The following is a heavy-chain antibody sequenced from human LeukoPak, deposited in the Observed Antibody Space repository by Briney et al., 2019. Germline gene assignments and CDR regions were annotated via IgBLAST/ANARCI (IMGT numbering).Heavy chain of an antibody. Sequence: ASVKVSCKASGGTFSSYAISWVRQAPGQGLEWMGRIIPIFGTANYAQKFQGRVTITTDESTSTAYMELSSPRSEDTAVYYCARTRTKGGFYYYYMDVWGKGTTVTVSS. CDR3: ARTRTKGGFYYYYMDV. CDR2: IIPIFGTA. CDR1: GGTFSSYA. D-gene: IGHD1-26*01. V-gene: IGHV1-69*05. J-gene: IGHJ6*03.